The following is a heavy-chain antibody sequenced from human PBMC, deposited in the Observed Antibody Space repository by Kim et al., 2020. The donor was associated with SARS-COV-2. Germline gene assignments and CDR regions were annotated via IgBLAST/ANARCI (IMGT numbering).Heavy chain of an antibody. CDR1: GFAFSSYS. Sequence: GGSLRLSCAASGFAFSSYSMTWVRQAPGKGLEWVSSISRDSTFLFYVDSVKGRFTTSRDNAKSSLYLQMNSLTVEDTAMYYCVSATLAFCGDECLGHDYWGQGSLVTFSS. CDR3: VSATLAFCGDECLGHDY. CDR2: ISRDSTFL. J-gene: IGHJ4*02. V-gene: IGHV3-21*04. D-gene: IGHD2-21*01.